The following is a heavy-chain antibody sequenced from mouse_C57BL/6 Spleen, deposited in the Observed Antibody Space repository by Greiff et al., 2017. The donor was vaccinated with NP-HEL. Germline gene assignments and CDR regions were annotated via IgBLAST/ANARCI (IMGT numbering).Heavy chain of an antibody. D-gene: IGHD1-1*01. V-gene: IGHV1-55*01. Sequence: QVQLQQPGAELVKPGASVKMSCKASGYTFTSYWITWVKQRPGQGLEWIGDIYPGSGSTNYNEKFKSKATLTVDTSSSTAYMQLGSLTSEDSAVYYCARTLYYGSVFDYWGQGTTLTVSS. CDR3: ARTLYYGSVFDY. CDR1: GYTFTSYW. CDR2: IYPGSGST. J-gene: IGHJ2*01.